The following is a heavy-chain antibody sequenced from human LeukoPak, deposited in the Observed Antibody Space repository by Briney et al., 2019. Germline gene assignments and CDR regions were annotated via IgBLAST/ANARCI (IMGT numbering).Heavy chain of an antibody. V-gene: IGHV4-39*01. D-gene: IGHD6-19*01. Sequence: PSETLSLTCTVSGVSISSSRYYWGWLRQPQGQGLEWIGSIYYSGTPYYNPSLKRRVTISVDTSKYQVSLTLSSVTATGTAVYYCVRHVSSGWEYYNGLDVWGQGTTVTVS. CDR3: VRHVSSGWEYYNGLDV. CDR1: GVSISSSRYY. J-gene: IGHJ6*02. CDR2: IYYSGTP.